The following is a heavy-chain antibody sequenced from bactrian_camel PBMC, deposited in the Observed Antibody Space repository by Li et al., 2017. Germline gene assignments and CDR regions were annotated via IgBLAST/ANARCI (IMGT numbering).Heavy chain of an antibody. CDR1: GDPIGRYC. J-gene: IGHJ4*01. Sequence: HVQLVESGGGSVQVGGALNLSCVASGDPIGRYCMGWSRQAPGKEREGVASISSNGRASIRHSVKGRFTISMDTAKNTLYLRLNSLRTEDTAMYYCAVDTTTYSPVFGQGTQVTVS. CDR2: ISSNGRA. V-gene: IGHV3S55*01. D-gene: IGHD5*01.